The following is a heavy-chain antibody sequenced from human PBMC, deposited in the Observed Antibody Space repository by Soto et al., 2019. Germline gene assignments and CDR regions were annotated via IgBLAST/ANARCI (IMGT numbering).Heavy chain of an antibody. D-gene: IGHD1-26*01. J-gene: IGHJ6*02. Sequence: GGSLRLSCAASGFTFSSYGMHWVRQAPGKGLEWVAVIWYDGSNKYYADSVKGRFTISRDNSKNTLYLQMNSLRAEDTAVYYCARDLVGATPVGYYYYYGMDVWGQGTTVTVSS. CDR1: GFTFSSYG. CDR3: ARDLVGATPVGYYYYYGMDV. CDR2: IWYDGSNK. V-gene: IGHV3-33*01.